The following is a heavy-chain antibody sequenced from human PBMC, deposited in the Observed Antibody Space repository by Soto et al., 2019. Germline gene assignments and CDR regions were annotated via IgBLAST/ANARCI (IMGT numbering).Heavy chain of an antibody. CDR3: ATPPSGGLDV. J-gene: IGHJ6*02. CDR1: GSTFRDYY. V-gene: IGHV3-11*06. Sequence: GGSRRRSCAASGSTFRDYYMTWIRQAPWKGLEWVSYISSSISYTNYADSVKGRFTISRDNAKNSLYLQMNSLRAEDTAVYYCATPPSGGLDVWGQGTTLTVSS. CDR2: ISSSISYT.